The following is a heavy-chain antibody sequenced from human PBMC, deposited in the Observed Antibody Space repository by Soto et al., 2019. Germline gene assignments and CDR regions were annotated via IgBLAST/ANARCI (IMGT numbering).Heavy chain of an antibody. CDR3: ARGPILVVAATLDY. CDR1: GFTFSSYG. CDR2: IWYDGSNK. Sequence: QVQLVESGGGVVQPGRSLRLSCAASGFTFSSYGMHWVRQAPGKGLEWVAVIWYDGSNKYYADSVKGRFTISRDNSKNTLYLQMNSLRAEDTAVYYCARGPILVVAATLDYWGQGTLVTVSS. D-gene: IGHD2-15*01. J-gene: IGHJ4*02. V-gene: IGHV3-33*01.